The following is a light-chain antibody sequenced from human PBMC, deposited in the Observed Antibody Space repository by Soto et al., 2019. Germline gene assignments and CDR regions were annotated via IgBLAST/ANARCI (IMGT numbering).Light chain of an antibody. CDR3: SSYTGGNPSYV. CDR1: SSDIGGYDY. CDR2: EVT. J-gene: IGLJ1*01. V-gene: IGLV2-14*01. Sequence: QSALTQPASVSGSPGQSITISCTGTSSDIGGYDYVSWYQQHPGKAPKLMIYEVTIRPSGVSDRFSGSKSGNTASLTVSGLQAEDEAEYYCSSYTGGNPSYVFGTGTKLTVL.